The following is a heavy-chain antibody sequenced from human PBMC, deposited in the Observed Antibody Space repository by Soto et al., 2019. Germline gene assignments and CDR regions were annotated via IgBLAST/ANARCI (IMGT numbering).Heavy chain of an antibody. CDR1: CDSVSSHY. CDR3: AREPLAHSYFDF. J-gene: IGHJ4*02. CDR2: LYNDERT. Sequence: PSETLSITCTVSCDSVSSHYWSWIRQPAGKGLEWLGRLYNDERTNYNPSLKSRVTMSMDTSKNQFSLKLTSVTAADSAVYFCAREPLAHSYFDFWGQGILVTVSS. V-gene: IGHV4-4*07.